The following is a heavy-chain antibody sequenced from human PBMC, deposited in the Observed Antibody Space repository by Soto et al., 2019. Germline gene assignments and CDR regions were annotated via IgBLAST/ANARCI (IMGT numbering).Heavy chain of an antibody. CDR1: GGTFSSYT. V-gene: IGHV1-69*02. D-gene: IGHD2-15*01. Sequence: QVQLVPSGAEVKKPGSSVKVSCKASGGTFSSYTISWVRQAPGQGLEWMGRIIPILGIANYAQKFQGRVTITADKSTSTAYMELSILRSDDTAVYYCARGANLVVVAAAFDYWGQGSLVTVSS. CDR2: IIPILGIA. J-gene: IGHJ4*02. CDR3: ARGANLVVVAAAFDY.